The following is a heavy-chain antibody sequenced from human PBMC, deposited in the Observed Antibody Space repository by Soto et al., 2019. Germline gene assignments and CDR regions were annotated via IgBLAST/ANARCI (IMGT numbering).Heavy chain of an antibody. CDR3: ATDLLYSGYDYGN. CDR1: GYTLTELS. Sequence: QVQLVQSGAEVKKPGASVKVSCKVSGYTLTELSMHWVRQAPGKGLEWMGGFDPEDGETIYAQKFQGGVTMTADTSTDTAYMELSSLRSEDMAVYYCATDLLYSGYDYGNWGQGTLVTVSS. V-gene: IGHV1-24*01. CDR2: FDPEDGET. J-gene: IGHJ4*02. D-gene: IGHD5-12*01.